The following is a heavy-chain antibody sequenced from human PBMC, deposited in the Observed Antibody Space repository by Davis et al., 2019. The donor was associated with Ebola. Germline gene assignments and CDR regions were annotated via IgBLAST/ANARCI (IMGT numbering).Heavy chain of an antibody. CDR2: ISYDGSNK. CDR3: ETSSSSGGDY. D-gene: IGHD6-6*01. CDR1: GFTFSGYA. V-gene: IGHV3-30-3*01. Sequence: SLKISCAASGFTFSGYAMHWVRQAPGKGLEWVAVISYDGSNKYYADSVKGRFTISRDNSKNTLYLQMNSLRAEDTAVYYCETSSSSGGDYWGQGTLVTVSS. J-gene: IGHJ4*02.